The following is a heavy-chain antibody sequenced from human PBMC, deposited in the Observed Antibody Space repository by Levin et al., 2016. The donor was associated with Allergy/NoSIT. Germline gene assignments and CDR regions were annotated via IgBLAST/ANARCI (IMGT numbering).Heavy chain of an antibody. CDR1: GYSFTSYW. D-gene: IGHD3-9*01. V-gene: IGHV5-51*01. CDR2: IYPGDSDT. Sequence: GESLKISCKASGYSFTSYWVGWVRQMPEKGLEWMGSIYPGDSDTRYSPSFDGQVSISADESISTAYLQWSRLKASDTATYYCVLTHKRGLDIWTGYYRYSFHHWGQGTSVTVSS. CDR3: VLTHKRGLDIWTGYYRYSFHH. J-gene: IGHJ4*02.